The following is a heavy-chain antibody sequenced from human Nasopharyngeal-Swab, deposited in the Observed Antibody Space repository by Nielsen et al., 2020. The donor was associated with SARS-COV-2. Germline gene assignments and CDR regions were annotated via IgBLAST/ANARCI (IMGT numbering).Heavy chain of an antibody. J-gene: IGHJ4*02. Sequence: GESLKISCAASGFTFSSNAMHWVRQAPGKGLEWVAVISYDGSNKYYADSVKGRFTISRDNSKNTLYLQMNSLRAEDTAVYYCARALYYDILTGSTHFDYWGQGTLVTVSS. CDR1: GFTFSSNA. CDR2: ISYDGSNK. D-gene: IGHD3-9*01. V-gene: IGHV3-30-3*01. CDR3: ARALYYDILTGSTHFDY.